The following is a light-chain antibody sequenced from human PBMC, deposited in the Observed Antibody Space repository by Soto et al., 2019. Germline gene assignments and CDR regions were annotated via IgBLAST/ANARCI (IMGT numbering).Light chain of an antibody. CDR2: DVT. CDR1: SSDVGGYNS. J-gene: IGLJ2*01. V-gene: IGLV2-14*03. Sequence: QSALTQPAFVSGSPGQSITISCTGTSSDVGGYNSVSWYQHHPGKAPKLMISDVTNRPSGVSNRFSGSKSGNTASLTISGLQAEDEAVYYCASYTSTSTPVLFGGGTKLTVL. CDR3: ASYTSTSTPVL.